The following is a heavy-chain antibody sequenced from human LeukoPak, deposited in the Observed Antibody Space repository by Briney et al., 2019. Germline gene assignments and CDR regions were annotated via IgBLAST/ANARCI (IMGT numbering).Heavy chain of an antibody. CDR3: VRDQGGAVRY. CDR2: ISSLSGTI. CDR1: GFNFRSYS. V-gene: IGHV3-48*01. Sequence: GGSLRLSCAASGFNFRSYSMNWVRQAPGKGLEWGSYISSLSGTIYYADSVKGRFIISRDNAKSSLFLQMNSLRAEDTSVYYCVRDQGGAVRYWGQGTLVTVSS. D-gene: IGHD3-16*01. J-gene: IGHJ4*02.